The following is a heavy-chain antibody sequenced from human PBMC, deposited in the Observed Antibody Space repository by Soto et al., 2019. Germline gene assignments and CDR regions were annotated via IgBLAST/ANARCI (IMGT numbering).Heavy chain of an antibody. CDR3: ARMEDFWSGYFQNFDY. V-gene: IGHV3-23*01. D-gene: IGHD3-3*01. Sequence: GGSLRLSCAASGFTFSSYAMSWVRQAPGKGLEWVSAISGSGGSTYYADSVKGRFTISRDNSKNTLYLQMNSLRAEDTAVYYCARMEDFWSGYFQNFDYWGQGTLVTVSS. CDR2: ISGSGGST. CDR1: GFTFSSYA. J-gene: IGHJ4*02.